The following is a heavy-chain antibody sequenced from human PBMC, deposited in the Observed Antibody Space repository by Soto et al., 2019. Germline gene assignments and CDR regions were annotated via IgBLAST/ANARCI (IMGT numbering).Heavy chain of an antibody. Sequence: QVQLVQSGAEVKKPGASVKVSCKASGYTFTSYGISWVRQAPGQGLEWMGGISAYNGNTNYAQKLQGRVTMTTDTSTSTAYMELRSLRSDDTAVYYCASSSPYYDILTGYHTNWFDPWGQGTLVTVSS. D-gene: IGHD3-9*01. J-gene: IGHJ5*02. CDR2: ISAYNGNT. V-gene: IGHV1-18*01. CDR1: GYTFTSYG. CDR3: ASSSPYYDILTGYHTNWFDP.